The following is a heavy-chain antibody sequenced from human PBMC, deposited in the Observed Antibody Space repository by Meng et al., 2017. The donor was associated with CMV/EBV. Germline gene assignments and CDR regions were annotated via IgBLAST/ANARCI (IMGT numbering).Heavy chain of an antibody. Sequence: CKASGDTVSNYIINWVRQAPGQGLEWMGRIIPILGVTKHAQKFQGRVTVTADKSTSTAYMELSSLRSEDTAMYYCTTGPTDLSYFDHWGQGTLVTVSS. CDR1: GDTVSNYI. CDR2: IIPILGVT. CDR3: TTGPTDLSYFDH. J-gene: IGHJ4*02. V-gene: IGHV1-69*02. D-gene: IGHD5/OR15-5a*01.